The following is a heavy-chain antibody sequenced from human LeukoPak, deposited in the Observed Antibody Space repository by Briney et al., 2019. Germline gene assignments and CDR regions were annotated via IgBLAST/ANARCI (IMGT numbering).Heavy chain of an antibody. J-gene: IGHJ3*02. V-gene: IGHV4-59*01. Sequence: SETLSLTCTVSGGSISSYYWSWIRQPPGKGLEWIGYIYYSGSTNYNPSLKSRVTISVDTSKNQFSLKLSSVTAADAAVYYCARSPTGHDAFDIWGQGTMVTVSS. CDR2: IYYSGST. CDR3: ARSPTGHDAFDI. CDR1: GGSISSYY.